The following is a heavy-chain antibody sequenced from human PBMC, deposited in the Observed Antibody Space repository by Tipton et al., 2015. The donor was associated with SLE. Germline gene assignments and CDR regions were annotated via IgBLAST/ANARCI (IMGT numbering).Heavy chain of an antibody. Sequence: LSLTCTVSCGSISRYYMSWIRQAPGKGLEWVSYISSSGSTIYYADSVKGRCTISRDNAKNSLYLQMNILRAEDTAVYYCARNRSPYYVAFGYWGQGTLVTVSS. V-gene: IGHV3-11*04. CDR1: CGSISRYY. J-gene: IGHJ4*02. D-gene: IGHD1-26*01. CDR3: ARNRSPYYVAFGY. CDR2: ISSSGSTI.